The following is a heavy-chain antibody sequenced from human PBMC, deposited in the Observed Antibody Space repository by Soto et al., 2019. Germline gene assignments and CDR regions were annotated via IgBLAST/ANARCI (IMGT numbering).Heavy chain of an antibody. J-gene: IGHJ2*01. CDR2: IWYDGSNK. D-gene: IGHD4-17*01. CDR3: ARDNDYGDYVDWDFDL. CDR1: GFTFSSYG. V-gene: IGHV3-33*01. Sequence: QVQLVESGGGVVQPGRSLRLSCAASGFTFSSYGMHWVRQAPGKGLEWVAVIWYDGSNKYYADSVKGRFTISRDNSKNTLYLQMNSLRAEDTAVYYCARDNDYGDYVDWDFDLWGRGTLVTVSS.